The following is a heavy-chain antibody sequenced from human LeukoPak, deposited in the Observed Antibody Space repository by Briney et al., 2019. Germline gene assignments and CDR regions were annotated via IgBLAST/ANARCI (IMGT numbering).Heavy chain of an antibody. CDR2: IYPGDSDT. V-gene: IGHV5-51*01. CDR1: GYSFTSYW. D-gene: IGHD6-19*01. CDR3: ARSSAVAGTVTWFDY. J-gene: IGHJ4*02. Sequence: GESLKISCKGSGYSFTSYWIGWVRQMPGKGLEWMGIIYPGDSDTRYSPSFQGQVTISADKSISTAYPQWSSLKASDTAMYYCARSSAVAGTVTWFDYWGQGTLVTVSS.